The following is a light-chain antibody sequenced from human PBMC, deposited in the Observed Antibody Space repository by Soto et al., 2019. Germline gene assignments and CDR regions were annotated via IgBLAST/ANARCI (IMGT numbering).Light chain of an antibody. CDR2: AAS. CDR3: QQGYSNPWT. Sequence: IPLTQSPSSLSASVGDRVTITCRASQSIGNWLAWYQQKPGKAPKLLIFAASNLQSGVPSRFSGSGSGTNFTLSLNSLQPEDFATYYCQQGYSNPWTFGQGTKVDIK. CDR1: QSIGNW. V-gene: IGKV1-39*01. J-gene: IGKJ1*01.